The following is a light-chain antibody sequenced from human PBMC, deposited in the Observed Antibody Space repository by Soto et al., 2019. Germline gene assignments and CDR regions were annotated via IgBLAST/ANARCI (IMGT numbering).Light chain of an antibody. V-gene: IGLV2-14*01. J-gene: IGLJ3*02. CDR2: EVS. CDR1: SSDVGGYDS. CDR3: SSYTTSNTWV. Sequence: QSALTQPASVSGSPGQSITISCTGTSSDVGGYDSVSWYQQHPGKAPKLMIYEVSNRPSGVSHRFSGSKSGNTASLTISGLRAEDEADYYCSSYTTSNTWVFGGGTKLTVL.